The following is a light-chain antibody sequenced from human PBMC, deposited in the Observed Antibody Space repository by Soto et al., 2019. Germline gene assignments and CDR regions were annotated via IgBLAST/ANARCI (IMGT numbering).Light chain of an antibody. CDR1: QDITSN. CDR2: DAS. V-gene: IGKV1-27*01. J-gene: IGKJ3*01. Sequence: DFQMTQSPSSLSASVGDTITITCRASQDITSNLAWYQQQPGKVPKLLIYDASTLQSGVPSRFSGRGSGTDFTLTISSLQPEDVATYYCQRYNRVPPLTFGPGTKVNLK. CDR3: QRYNRVPPLT.